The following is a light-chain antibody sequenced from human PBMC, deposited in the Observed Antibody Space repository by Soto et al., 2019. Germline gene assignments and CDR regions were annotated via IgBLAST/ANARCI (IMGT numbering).Light chain of an antibody. CDR2: VAS. V-gene: IGKV1-33*01. CDR1: QSIGNY. J-gene: IGKJ3*01. Sequence: DIQMIQSPSSLSASVGDRVTITCRASQSIGNYLSWYQQKPGKAPKLLINVASTLQSGVPSRFSGSGSGTDFTFTISSLQPEDVATYYCQKCDYLPIFGPGTTVDFK. CDR3: QKCDYLPI.